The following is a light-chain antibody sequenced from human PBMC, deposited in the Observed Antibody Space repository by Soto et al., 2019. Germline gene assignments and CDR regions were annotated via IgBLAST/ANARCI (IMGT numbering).Light chain of an antibody. CDR3: QQYNNWPLYT. CDR1: QSVSSN. CDR2: GAS. J-gene: IGKJ2*01. Sequence: EIVMTQSPATLSVSPVEKATLSCRASQSVSSNLAWYQQKPGQAPRLLIYGASTRATGIPARFSGSGSGTEFNLTISSLQSEDFAVYYCQQYNNWPLYTFGQGTKLEIK. V-gene: IGKV3-15*01.